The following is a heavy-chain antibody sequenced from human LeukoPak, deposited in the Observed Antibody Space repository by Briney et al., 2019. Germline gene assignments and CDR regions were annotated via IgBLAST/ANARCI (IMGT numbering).Heavy chain of an antibody. Sequence: ASVKVSCKASGYTFGAYYMYWVRQAPGQGLEWMGWIRPNSGGTNYTQKFQGRVTMTRDTSINTAYMELSRLTSDDTAVYFCATWGLHFNIWGQGTMVIVAS. D-gene: IGHD3-16*01. J-gene: IGHJ3*02. CDR3: ATWGLHFNI. CDR2: IRPNSGGT. V-gene: IGHV1-2*02. CDR1: GYTFGAYY.